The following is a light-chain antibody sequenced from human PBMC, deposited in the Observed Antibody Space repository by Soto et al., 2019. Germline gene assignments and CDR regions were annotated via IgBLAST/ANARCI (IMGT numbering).Light chain of an antibody. CDR1: PSIRSNY. CDR2: GTS. J-gene: IGKJ3*01. Sequence: EIVLTQSPGTLSLSPGERATLSCRDSPSIRSNYLAWYQQQPGQAPRLLIYGTSTRDTGIPDRFSGSGSGTDFTLTITRLEPEDFAVYYSQQYGSSYTFGPGTKVEIK. CDR3: QQYGSSYT. V-gene: IGKV3-20*01.